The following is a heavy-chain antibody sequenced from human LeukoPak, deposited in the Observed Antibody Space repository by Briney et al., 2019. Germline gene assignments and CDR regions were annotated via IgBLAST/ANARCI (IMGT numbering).Heavy chain of an antibody. CDR3: ARDQPPYSSSWQHY. CDR1: GFTFSSYS. D-gene: IGHD6-13*01. V-gene: IGHV3-21*01. Sequence: PGGSLRLSCAASGFTFSSYSMNWVRQARGKGLEWVSSISSSSSYIYYADSVKGRLTISRDNAKNSLYLQMTSLRAEDTAVYYCARDQPPYSSSWQHYWGQGTLVTVSS. CDR2: ISSSSSYI. J-gene: IGHJ4*02.